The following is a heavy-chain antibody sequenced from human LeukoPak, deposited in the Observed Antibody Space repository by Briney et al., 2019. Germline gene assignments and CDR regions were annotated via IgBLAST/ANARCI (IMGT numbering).Heavy chain of an antibody. CDR2: ISGSGGST. D-gene: IGHD3-22*01. CDR3: ARASYYYDSSGYHY. V-gene: IGHV3-23*01. CDR1: GFTFSSYA. J-gene: IGHJ4*02. Sequence: GGSLRLSCAASGFTFSSYAMSWVRQAPGKGLEWVSAISGSGGSTYYADSVKGRFTISRDNSKNTLYLQMNSLRAEDTAVYYCARASYYYDSSGYHYWGQGTLVTVSS.